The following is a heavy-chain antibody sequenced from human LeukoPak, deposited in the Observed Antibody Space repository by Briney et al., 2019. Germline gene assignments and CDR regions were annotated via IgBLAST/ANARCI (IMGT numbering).Heavy chain of an antibody. CDR3: ARVGFGELLIDY. CDR2: IYYSGST. J-gene: IGHJ4*02. V-gene: IGHV4-30-4*01. D-gene: IGHD3-10*01. CDR1: GGSISSGDYY. Sequence: SQTLSITCTVSGGSISSGDYYWSWIRQPPGKGLEWIGYIYYSGSTYYNPSLKSRVTISVDTSKNQFSLKLSSVTAADTAVYYCARVGFGELLIDYWGQGTLVTVSS.